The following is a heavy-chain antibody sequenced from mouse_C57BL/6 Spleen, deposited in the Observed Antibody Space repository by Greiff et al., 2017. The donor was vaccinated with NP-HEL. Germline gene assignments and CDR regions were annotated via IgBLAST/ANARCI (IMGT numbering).Heavy chain of an antibody. CDR3: ASITTVWYFDV. Sequence: QVQLQQSGAELVKPGASVQISCKASGYAFSSYWMNWVKQRPGKGLEWIGQIYPGDGDTNYNGKFKGKATLTADTSSSTSSEDSAVYFCASITTVWYFDVWGTGTTVTVSS. D-gene: IGHD1-1*01. CDR1: GYAFSSYW. CDR2: IYPGDGDT. J-gene: IGHJ1*03. V-gene: IGHV1-80*01.